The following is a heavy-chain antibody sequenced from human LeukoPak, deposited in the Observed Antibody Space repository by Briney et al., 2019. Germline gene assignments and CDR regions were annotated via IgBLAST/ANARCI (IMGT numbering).Heavy chain of an antibody. Sequence: SETLSLTCAVYGGSFSGYYWSWIRQPPGKGQEWIGEINHSGSTNYNPSLKSRVTISVDTSKNQFSLKMSSVTAADTAVYYCARGAVAGAFDYWGQGTLVTVSS. D-gene: IGHD6-19*01. V-gene: IGHV4-34*01. CDR3: ARGAVAGAFDY. CDR1: GGSFSGYY. J-gene: IGHJ4*02. CDR2: INHSGST.